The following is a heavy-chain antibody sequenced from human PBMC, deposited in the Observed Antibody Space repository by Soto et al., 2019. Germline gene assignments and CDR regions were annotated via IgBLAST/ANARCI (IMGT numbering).Heavy chain of an antibody. V-gene: IGHV6-1*01. CDR2: TYYRSKWYN. CDR3: ARGTGDPRVDALNV. CDR1: GDSVSSNSAA. J-gene: IGHJ3*01. Sequence: QVHLQQSGPGLVKPSQTLSLTCAISGDSVSSNSAAWNWIRQSPSRGLEWRGRTYYRSKWYNDYALSLRSLITVNPDTATNLFSLHLDSVTPEDTAVYYCARGTGDPRVDALNVWGQGTMVTVSS. D-gene: IGHD7-27*01.